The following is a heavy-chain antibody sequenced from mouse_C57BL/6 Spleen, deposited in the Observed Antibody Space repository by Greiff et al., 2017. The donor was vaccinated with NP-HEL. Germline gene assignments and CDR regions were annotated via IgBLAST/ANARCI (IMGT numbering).Heavy chain of an antibody. CDR2: IEPETGGT. V-gene: IGHV1-15*01. CDR3: TRGEYVNYFDY. Sequence: QVQLQQSGAELVRPGASVTLSCKASGYTFTDYEMHWVKQTPVHGLEWIGAIEPETGGTAYNQKFKGKAILTADKSSSTAYMELRSLTSEDSVVYYCTRGEYVNYFDYWGQGTTLTVSS. D-gene: IGHD5-2*01. J-gene: IGHJ2*01. CDR1: GYTFTDYE.